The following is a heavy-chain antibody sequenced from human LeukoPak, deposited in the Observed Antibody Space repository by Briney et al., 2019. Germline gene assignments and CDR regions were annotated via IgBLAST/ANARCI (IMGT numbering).Heavy chain of an antibody. J-gene: IGHJ6*02. D-gene: IGHD5-12*01. CDR2: ISYDGSNK. Sequence: PGGSLRLSCAASGFTFSSYAMHWVRQAPGKGLEWVAVISYDGSNKYYADSVKGRFTISRDNSKNTLYRQMNSLRAEDTAVYYCARDLGYDFYYYYGMDVWGQGTTVTVSS. V-gene: IGHV3-30-3*01. CDR1: GFTFSSYA. CDR3: ARDLGYDFYYYYGMDV.